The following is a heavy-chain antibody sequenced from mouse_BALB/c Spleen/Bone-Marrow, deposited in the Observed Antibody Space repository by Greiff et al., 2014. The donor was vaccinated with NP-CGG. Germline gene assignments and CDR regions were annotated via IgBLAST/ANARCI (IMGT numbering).Heavy chain of an antibody. CDR1: GDSITSGY. CDR3: ARVEEGYGNYEGYYYALDY. D-gene: IGHD2-10*02. Sequence: VQLKQSGPILVKPSQTLSLTCSVTGDSITSGYWNWIRKFPGNKLEYMGYISYSGITYYNPSLKSRISITRDTSKNQYYLQLNSVTTGDTATYFCARVEEGYGNYEGYYYALDYWGQGTSVTVSS. J-gene: IGHJ4*01. V-gene: IGHV3-8*02. CDR2: ISYSGIT.